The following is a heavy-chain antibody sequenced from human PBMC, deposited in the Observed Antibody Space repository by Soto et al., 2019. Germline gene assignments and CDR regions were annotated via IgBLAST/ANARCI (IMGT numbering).Heavy chain of an antibody. CDR2: IIPMLGMS. Sequence: QVQLVQSGAEVKKPGSSVRVSCTASGDTFNFYTISWVRQVPGQGPEWMGRIIPMLGMSNYAQKFQGSVRIMADKSTSTVYMNLSVLTSEDTAVYYCATNYGSGSTHFDYWGQGTLVTVSS. CDR1: GDTFNFYT. J-gene: IGHJ4*02. V-gene: IGHV1-69*02. CDR3: ATNYGSGSTHFDY. D-gene: IGHD3-10*01.